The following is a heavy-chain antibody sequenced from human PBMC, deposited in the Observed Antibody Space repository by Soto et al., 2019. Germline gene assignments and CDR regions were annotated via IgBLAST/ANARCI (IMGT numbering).Heavy chain of an antibody. CDR3: ARDGVGSGSYYNADNWFDP. D-gene: IGHD3-10*01. J-gene: IGHJ5*02. Sequence: GASVKVSCKASGYTFTSYGISWVRQAPGQGLEWMGWVSAYNGNTNYAQKLQGRVTMTTDTSTSTAYMELRSLRSDDTAVYYCARDGVGSGSYYNADNWFDPWGQGTLVTVSS. CDR1: GYTFTSYG. CDR2: VSAYNGNT. V-gene: IGHV1-18*01.